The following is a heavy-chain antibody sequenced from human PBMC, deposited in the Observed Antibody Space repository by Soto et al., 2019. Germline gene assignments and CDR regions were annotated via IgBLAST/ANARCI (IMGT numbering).Heavy chain of an antibody. CDR3: ARGALVGATTRYFDL. CDR2: IIPIFGTA. Sequence: QVQLVQSGAEVKKPGSSVKVSCKASGGTFSSYAISWVRQAPGQGLEWMGGIIPIFGTANYAQKFQGRVKITGDESTSTAYMELGSLRSEETGVYYCARGALVGATTRYFDLWGRGTLVTVSS. D-gene: IGHD1-26*01. V-gene: IGHV1-69*01. J-gene: IGHJ2*01. CDR1: GGTFSSYA.